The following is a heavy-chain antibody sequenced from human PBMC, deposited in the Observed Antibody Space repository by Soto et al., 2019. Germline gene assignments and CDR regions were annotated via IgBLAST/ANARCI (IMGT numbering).Heavy chain of an antibody. J-gene: IGHJ3*02. Sequence: VASVKVSCKASGGTFSSYTISWVRQAPGQGLEWMGRIIPILGIANYAQKFQGRVTITADKSTSTAYMELSSPRSEDTAVYYCARGITIFGVASDAFDIWGQGTMVTVSS. CDR2: IIPILGIA. D-gene: IGHD3-3*01. CDR3: ARGITIFGVASDAFDI. V-gene: IGHV1-69*02. CDR1: GGTFSSYT.